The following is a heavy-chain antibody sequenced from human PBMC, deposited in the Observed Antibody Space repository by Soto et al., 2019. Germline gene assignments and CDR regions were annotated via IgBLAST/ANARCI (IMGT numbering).Heavy chain of an antibody. V-gene: IGHV1-18*01. J-gene: IGHJ4*02. Sequence: ASVKVCGRTSCYSFTSYCISWVRQAPGQGLEWMGWISANNGHTNYAQRLQGRVAMTTDTSTSTAYMELRSLRSDDTAVYYCARDVYCTSGSCYPLFDFWGQGTLVTVSS. CDR3: ARDVYCTSGSCYPLFDF. CDR2: ISANNGHT. CDR1: CYSFTSYC. D-gene: IGHD2-15*01.